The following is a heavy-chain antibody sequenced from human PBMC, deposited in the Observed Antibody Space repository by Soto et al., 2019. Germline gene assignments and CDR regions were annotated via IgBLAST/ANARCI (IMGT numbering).Heavy chain of an antibody. J-gene: IGHJ5*02. CDR2: IYWDDDK. CDR3: APVKKLGYCSGGSCHNWFDP. Sequence: QITLKESGPPLVKPTQTLTLTCTFSGFSLSTSGVGVGWIRQPPGKALEWLALIYWDDDKRYSPSLKSRLTITKDTSKKQVVLTMTNMDPVDTATYYCAPVKKLGYCSGGSCHNWFDPWGQGTLVTVSS. D-gene: IGHD2-15*01. CDR1: GFSLSTSGVG. V-gene: IGHV2-5*02.